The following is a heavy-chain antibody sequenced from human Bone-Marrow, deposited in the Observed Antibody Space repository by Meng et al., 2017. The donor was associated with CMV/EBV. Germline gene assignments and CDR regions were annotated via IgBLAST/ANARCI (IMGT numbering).Heavy chain of an antibody. CDR2: ISAYNGNT. D-gene: IGHD3-10*01. Sequence: QVHLVHAGAEVKKPWASVKVSCKASGYTFTSYGISLVRQAPGQGLEWMGWISAYNGNTNYAQKLQGRVTMTTDTSTSTAYMELRSLRSDDTAVYYCVWITMVRGVTGGVGFDPWGQGTLVTVSS. J-gene: IGHJ5*02. CDR3: VWITMVRGVTGGVGFDP. V-gene: IGHV1-18*01. CDR1: GYTFTSYG.